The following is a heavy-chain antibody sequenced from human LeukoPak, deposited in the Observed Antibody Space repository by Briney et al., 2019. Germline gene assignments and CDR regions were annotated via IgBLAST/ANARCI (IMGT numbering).Heavy chain of an antibody. J-gene: IGHJ4*02. CDR1: GFTFSSYG. Sequence: GGSLRLSCAASGFTFSSYGMHWVRQAPGKGLEWVAVISYDGSNKYYADSVKGRFTISRDNSKNTLYLQMNSLSAEDTAVYYCAKDRRRYCSSTSCYSRGYFDYWGQGTLVTVSS. V-gene: IGHV3-30*18. D-gene: IGHD2-2*02. CDR3: AKDRRRYCSSTSCYSRGYFDY. CDR2: ISYDGSNK.